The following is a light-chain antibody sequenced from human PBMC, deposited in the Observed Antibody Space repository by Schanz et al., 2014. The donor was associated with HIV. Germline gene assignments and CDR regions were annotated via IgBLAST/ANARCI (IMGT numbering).Light chain of an antibody. CDR2: STN. CDR1: SGSVSTNYY. CDR3: MVYVGSGSVV. Sequence: QTVVTQEPSFSVSPGGTVTLTCGLSSGSVSTNYYPSWYQQTPGQAPRTLIYSTNTRSSGVPDRFSGSILGDKAALTITGAQPEDESDYYCMVYVGSGSVVFGGGTKLTVL. J-gene: IGLJ2*01. V-gene: IGLV8-61*01.